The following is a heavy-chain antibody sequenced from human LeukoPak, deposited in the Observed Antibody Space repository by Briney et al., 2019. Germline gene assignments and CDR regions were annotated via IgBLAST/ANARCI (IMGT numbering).Heavy chain of an antibody. J-gene: IGHJ4*02. Sequence: PVASVKVSCKASGYTFTSYYMHWVRQAPGQGLEWMGIINPSGGSTSYAQKFQGRVTMTRDMSTSTVYMELSSLRSEDPAVYYCASEGVAAAGQAVGDYWGQRTLVTVSS. CDR3: ASEGVAAAGQAVGDY. CDR2: INPSGGST. D-gene: IGHD6-13*01. CDR1: GYTFTSYY. V-gene: IGHV1-46*01.